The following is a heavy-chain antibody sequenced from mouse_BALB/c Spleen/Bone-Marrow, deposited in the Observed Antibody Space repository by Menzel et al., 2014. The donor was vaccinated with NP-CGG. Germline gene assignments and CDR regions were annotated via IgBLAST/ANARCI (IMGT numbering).Heavy chain of an antibody. CDR2: INPSNGRT. D-gene: IGHD2-1*01. CDR1: GYTFTSYW. V-gene: IGHV1S81*02. CDR3: ARCYYGNYFDY. J-gene: IGHJ2*01. Sequence: QVQLQQPGAELVKPGASVKLSCKASGYTFTSYWMHWVKQRPGQGLEWIGEINPSNGRTNYNEKFKSKATLTVDKSSSTAYMQLSSLTSEDSAVYYGARCYYGNYFDYWGQGTTLTVSS.